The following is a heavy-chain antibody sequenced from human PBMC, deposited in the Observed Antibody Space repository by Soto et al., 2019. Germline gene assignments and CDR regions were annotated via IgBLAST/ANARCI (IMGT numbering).Heavy chain of an antibody. D-gene: IGHD1-1*01. CDR2: IYYSGST. V-gene: IGHV4-30-4*01. J-gene: IGHJ4*02. CDR1: GGSISSGDYY. CDR3: ARGSTTYAGYFDY. Sequence: SETLSLTCTVSGGSISSGDYYWSWIRQPPGKGLEWIGYIYYSGSTYYNPSLKSRVTISVDTSKNQFSLKLSSVTAADTAVYYCARGSTTYAGYFDYWGQGTLVTVSS.